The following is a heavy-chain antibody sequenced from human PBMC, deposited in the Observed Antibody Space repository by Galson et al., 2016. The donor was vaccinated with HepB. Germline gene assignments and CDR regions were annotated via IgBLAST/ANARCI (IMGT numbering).Heavy chain of an antibody. J-gene: IGHJ6*02. CDR2: ISYDGRSK. D-gene: IGHD1-26*01. CDR3: ARDALKESGSPRHFNYYSGMDV. V-gene: IGHV3-30*03. Sequence: SLRLSCAASGFTFIDYGVHWVRRAPGEGLEWVAVISYDGRSKNYADSVKGRFTVSRDNSKNTLYLQVNSLRAEDTAVYYCARDALKESGSPRHFNYYSGMDVWGQGTTVTVS. CDR1: GFTFIDYG.